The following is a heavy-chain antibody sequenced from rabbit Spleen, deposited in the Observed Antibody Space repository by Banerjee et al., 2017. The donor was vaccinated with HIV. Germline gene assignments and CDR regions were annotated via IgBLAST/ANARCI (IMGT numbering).Heavy chain of an antibody. CDR2: VDGSNSRST. CDR1: GFSFSSSDY. D-gene: IGHD4-1*01. V-gene: IGHV1S40*01. CDR3: VRDPWGNGRFYFDF. J-gene: IGHJ6*01. Sequence: QSLEESGGDLVKPGASLTLTCTASGFSFSSSDYMCWVRQAPGKGLEWIACVDGSNSRSTWYASWAKGRFTIPETSSTAVTLRMTSLTAADTATYFCVRDPWGNGRFYFDFWGPGTLVTVS.